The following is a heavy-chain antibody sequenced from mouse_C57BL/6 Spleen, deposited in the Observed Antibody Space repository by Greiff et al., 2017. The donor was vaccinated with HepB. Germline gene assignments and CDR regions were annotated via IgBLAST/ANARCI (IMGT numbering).Heavy chain of an antibody. CDR2: INPSNGGT. D-gene: IGHD1-1*01. Sequence: QVQLQQPGTDLVKPGASVKLSCTASGYTFTSYWMHWVKQRPGQGLEWIGNINPSNGGTNYTEKFKSKATLTIDKATSTANMQLSSLTSEDSAVYYCASSLYDGSSSFAYWGQGTLVTVSA. V-gene: IGHV1-53*01. CDR1: GYTFTSYW. CDR3: ASSLYDGSSSFAY. J-gene: IGHJ3*01.